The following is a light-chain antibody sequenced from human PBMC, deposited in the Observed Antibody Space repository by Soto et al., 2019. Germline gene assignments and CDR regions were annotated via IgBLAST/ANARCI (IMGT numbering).Light chain of an antibody. CDR1: SSDVGSYNL. CDR3: CSYAGRV. CDR2: EGS. V-gene: IGLV2-23*01. J-gene: IGLJ1*01. Sequence: QSVLTQPASVSGSPGHSITISCTGTSSDVGSYNLVSWYQQHPGKAPKLMIYEGSKRPSGVSNRFSGSKSGNTASLTISGLQAEDEADYYCCSYAGRVFGTGTKVTV.